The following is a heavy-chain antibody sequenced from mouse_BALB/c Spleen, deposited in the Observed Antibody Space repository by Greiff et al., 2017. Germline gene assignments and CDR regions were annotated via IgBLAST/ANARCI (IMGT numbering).Heavy chain of an antibody. V-gene: IGHV1-63*02. J-gene: IGHJ4*01. Sequence: VQLQQSGAELVRPGTSVKISCKASGYTFTNYWLGWVKQRPGHGLEWIGDIYPGGGYTNYNEKFKGKATLTADTSSSTAYMQLSSLTSEDSAVYFCARYPTTATYYAMDYWGQGTSVTVSS. CDR3: ARYPTTATYYAMDY. CDR2: IYPGGGYT. D-gene: IGHD1-2*01. CDR1: GYTFTNYW.